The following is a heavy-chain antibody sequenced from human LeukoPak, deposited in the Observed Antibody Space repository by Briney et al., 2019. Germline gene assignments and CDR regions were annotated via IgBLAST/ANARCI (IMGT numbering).Heavy chain of an antibody. CDR1: GFTVSTNY. CDR2: IYSGGST. CDR3: ARVVRMAAGMNYYLDY. V-gene: IGHV3-53*01. D-gene: IGHD6-13*01. Sequence: GGSLRLSCAASGFTVSTNYMSWVRQVPGKGLEWVSVIYSGGSTYYADSVKGRFTISRDSSKNTLYFQMNSLRAEDTAVYYCARVVRMAAGMNYYLDYWGQGTLVTVSS. J-gene: IGHJ4*02.